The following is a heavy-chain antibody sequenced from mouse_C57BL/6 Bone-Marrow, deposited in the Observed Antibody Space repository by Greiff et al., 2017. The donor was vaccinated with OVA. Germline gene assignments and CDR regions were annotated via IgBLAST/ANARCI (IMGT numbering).Heavy chain of an antibody. CDR1: GFTFSDAW. J-gene: IGHJ1*03. Sequence: EVHLVESGGGLVQPGGSMKLSCAASGFTFSDAWMDWVRQSPEKGLEWVAEIRNKANNHATYYAESVKGRFTISRDDSKSSVYLQMNSLRAEDTGIYYCTLPFSYYGSSYWYFDVWGTGTTVTVSS. CDR2: IRNKANNHAT. V-gene: IGHV6-6*01. CDR3: TLPFSYYGSSYWYFDV. D-gene: IGHD1-1*01.